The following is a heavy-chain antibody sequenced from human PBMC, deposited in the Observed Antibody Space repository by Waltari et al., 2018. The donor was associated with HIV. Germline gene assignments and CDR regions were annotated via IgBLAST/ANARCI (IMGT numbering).Heavy chain of an antibody. CDR1: VFTFEDHG. V-gene: IGHV3-20*01. D-gene: IGHD4-17*01. CDR3: ARRTYGDLDY. CDR2: INWNGGST. J-gene: IGHJ4*02. Sequence: EVQLVESGGGVVRPGGALRLSCAAYVFTFEDHGLRWVRQAPGKGLEWVYGINWNGGSTGYADSVKGRFTISRDNAKNSLYLQMNSLRAEDTALYHCARRTYGDLDYWGQGTLVTVSS.